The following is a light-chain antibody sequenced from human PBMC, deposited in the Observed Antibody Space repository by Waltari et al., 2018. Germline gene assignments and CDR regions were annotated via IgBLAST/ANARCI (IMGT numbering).Light chain of an antibody. V-gene: IGLV4-69*01. CDR2: VTSDGSH. Sequence: QLVLTQSPSASASLGASVKLTCTLSSGLSSNVIAWLQQQPEKGPRYLMKVTSDGSHGKGDEIPDRCSGSSSGAERYLTISSLQSEDEADYYCQTGGHGTWVFGGGTKLTVL. J-gene: IGLJ3*02. CDR1: SGLSSNV. CDR3: QTGGHGTWV.